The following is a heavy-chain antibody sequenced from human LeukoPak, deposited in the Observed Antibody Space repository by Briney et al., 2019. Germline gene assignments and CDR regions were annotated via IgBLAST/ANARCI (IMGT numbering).Heavy chain of an antibody. J-gene: IGHJ4*02. Sequence: PGGSLRLSCAASGFTFSSYSMNWVRQAPGKGLEWVSYISSSSSTIYYADSVKGRFPISRDNAKNSLYLQMNSLRAEDTAVYYCARASGFDYWGQGTLVTVSS. V-gene: IGHV3-48*01. CDR2: ISSSSSTI. CDR3: ARASGFDY. CDR1: GFTFSSYS.